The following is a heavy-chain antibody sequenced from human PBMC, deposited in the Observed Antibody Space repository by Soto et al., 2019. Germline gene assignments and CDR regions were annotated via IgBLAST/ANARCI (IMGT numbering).Heavy chain of an antibody. CDR1: GYTFTGYY. CDR3: ARAVPLGGTPVY. D-gene: IGHD1-1*01. J-gene: IGHJ4*02. V-gene: IGHV1-2*02. Sequence: ASVKVSCKASGYTFTGYYTHWVRQAPGQGLEWMGWINPNSGGTNYAQKFQGRVTMTRDTSISTAYMELSRLRSDDTAVYYCARAVPLGGTPVYWGQGTLVTVSS. CDR2: INPNSGGT.